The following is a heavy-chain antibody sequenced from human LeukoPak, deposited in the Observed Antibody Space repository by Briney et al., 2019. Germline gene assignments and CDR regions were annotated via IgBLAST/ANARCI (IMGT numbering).Heavy chain of an antibody. CDR2: IYHSGRT. D-gene: IGHD3-22*01. CDR3: ARGPYSYDSSGAFDI. V-gene: IGHV4-38-2*02. CDR1: GYSITNNYY. J-gene: IGHJ3*02. Sequence: SETLSLTCTVSGYSITNNYYWDWIRQPPGKGLEWIASIYHSGRTYYNPALKSRVTISVDTSKNQFSLKLSSVTAADTAVYFCARGPYSYDSSGAFDIWGQGTMVTVSS.